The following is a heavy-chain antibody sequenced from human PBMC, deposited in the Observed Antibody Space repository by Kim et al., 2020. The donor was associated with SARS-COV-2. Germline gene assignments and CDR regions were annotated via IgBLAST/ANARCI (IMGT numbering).Heavy chain of an antibody. V-gene: IGHV7-4-1*02. CDR3: AIDLETLLLWFREQDYYYYGMDV. D-gene: IGHD3-10*01. CDR1: GYTFTSYA. Sequence: ASAKVSCKASGYTFTSYAMNWVRQAPGQGLEWMGWINTNTGNPTYAQVFTGRFVFSLDTSVSTAYLQISSLKAEDTAVYYCAIDLETLLLWFREQDYYYYGMDVWGQGTTVTVSS. J-gene: IGHJ6*02. CDR2: INTNTGNP.